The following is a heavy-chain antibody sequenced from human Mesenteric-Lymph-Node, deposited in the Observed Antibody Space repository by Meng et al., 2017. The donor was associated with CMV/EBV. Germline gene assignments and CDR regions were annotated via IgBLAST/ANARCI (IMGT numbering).Heavy chain of an antibody. J-gene: IGHJ6*02. CDR3: ARRTGMVITIFGVVTPYGMDV. V-gene: IGHV3-48*03. D-gene: IGHD3-3*01. CDR1: GFTFSSYE. CDR2: ISSRGSTI. Sequence: GGSLRLSCAASGFTFSSYEMNWVRQAPGKGLEWVSYISSRGSTIYYADSVKGRFTIPRDKAKNSLYLQMNSLRAEDTAVYYCARRTGMVITIFGVVTPYGMDVWGQGTTVTVSS.